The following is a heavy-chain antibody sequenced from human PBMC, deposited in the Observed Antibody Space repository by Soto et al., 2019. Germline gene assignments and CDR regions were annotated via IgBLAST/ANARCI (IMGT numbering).Heavy chain of an antibody. CDR3: ASGLMGELELFWFDP. J-gene: IGHJ5*02. V-gene: IGHV4-34*01. CDR1: GGSFSGYY. CDR2: INHSGST. D-gene: IGHD1-7*01. Sequence: SETLSLTCAVYGGSFSGYYWSWIRQPPGKGLEWIGEINHSGSTNYNPSLKSRVAISVDTSKNQFSLKLSSVTAADTAVYYCASGLMGELELFWFDPWGQGTLVTVSS.